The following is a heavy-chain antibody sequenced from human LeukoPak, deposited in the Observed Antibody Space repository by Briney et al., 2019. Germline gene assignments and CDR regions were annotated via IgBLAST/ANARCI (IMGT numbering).Heavy chain of an antibody. CDR1: GYSFTSYW. J-gene: IGHJ4*02. CDR2: IYPGDSDT. D-gene: IGHD3-16*02. V-gene: IGHV5-51*01. Sequence: GESLKISCKGSGYSFTSYWIGWVRQMPGKGLEWMGIIYPGDSDTRYSPSFQGQVTISADKSISTAYLQWSSLKASDTAMYYCARQGSDVGVIPPQFDYWGQGTLVTVSS. CDR3: ARQGSDVGVIPPQFDY.